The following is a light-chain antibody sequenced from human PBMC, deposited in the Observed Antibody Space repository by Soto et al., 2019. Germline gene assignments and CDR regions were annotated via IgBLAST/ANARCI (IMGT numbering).Light chain of an antibody. J-gene: IGKJ1*01. V-gene: IGKV3-15*01. CDR3: QQYYNWLSWT. CDR1: QSVRSN. Sequence: EVVMTQSPATVSMSPGERATLSCRASQSVRSNLAWYQQKPGQAPRLLIYGASTRATGIPARFSGSGSGTQFTLTIRSLQSEDFAVYYCQQYYNWLSWTFGQGTKVDIK. CDR2: GAS.